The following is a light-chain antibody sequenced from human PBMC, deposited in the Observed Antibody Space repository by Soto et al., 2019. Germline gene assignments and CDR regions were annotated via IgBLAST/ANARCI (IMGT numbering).Light chain of an antibody. V-gene: IGLV1-40*01. Sequence: QSVLTQPPSVSGAPGQRVTISCTGTSSNIGAYYDVNWYQVVPGKAPILLISRNNNRPSGVPDRFSGSRSDTSASLAITGLQSEDEAEYYCQSFDTALSSSIFGGGTQLTVL. CDR3: QSFDTALSSSI. CDR1: SSNIGAYYD. CDR2: RNN. J-gene: IGLJ7*01.